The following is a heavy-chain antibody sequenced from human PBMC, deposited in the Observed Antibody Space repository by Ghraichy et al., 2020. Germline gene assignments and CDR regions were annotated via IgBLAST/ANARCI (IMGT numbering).Heavy chain of an antibody. CDR3: ARGVGAYYDFWSGQRGNWFDP. V-gene: IGHV4-34*01. CDR1: GGSFSGYY. CDR2: INHSGST. Sequence: SETLSLTCAVYGGSFSGYYWSWIRQPPGKGLEWIGEINHSGSTNYNPSLKSRVTISVDTSKNQFSLKLSSVTAADTAVYYCARGVGAYYDFWSGQRGNWFDPWGQGTLVTVSS. D-gene: IGHD3-3*01. J-gene: IGHJ5*02.